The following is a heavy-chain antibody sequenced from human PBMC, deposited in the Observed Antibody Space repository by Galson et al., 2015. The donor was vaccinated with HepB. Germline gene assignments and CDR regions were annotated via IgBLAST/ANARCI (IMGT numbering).Heavy chain of an antibody. CDR3: ARVMRGSPWAFDI. CDR1: GYTFTSYY. D-gene: IGHD3-10*01. CDR2: INPNSGGT. J-gene: IGHJ3*02. Sequence: SVKVSCKASGYTFTSYYMHWVRQAPGQGLEWMGRINPNSGGTNYAQKFQGRVTMTRDTSISTAYMELSRLRSDDTAVYYCARVMRGSPWAFDIWGQGTMVTVSS. V-gene: IGHV1-2*06.